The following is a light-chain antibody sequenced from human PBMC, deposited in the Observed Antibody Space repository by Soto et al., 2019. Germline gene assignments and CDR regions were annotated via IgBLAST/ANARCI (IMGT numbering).Light chain of an antibody. CDR3: QQYGSSRT. Sequence: EIVLTQSPGTLSLSPGERATLSCRASQSVSSSYLAWYQQKPGQAPRLLIYGASSRATGIPDRFSGSGSGTDFTLTISRLEREDFAVYYCQQYGSSRTFGQRTKVEIK. V-gene: IGKV3-20*01. CDR1: QSVSSSY. J-gene: IGKJ1*01. CDR2: GAS.